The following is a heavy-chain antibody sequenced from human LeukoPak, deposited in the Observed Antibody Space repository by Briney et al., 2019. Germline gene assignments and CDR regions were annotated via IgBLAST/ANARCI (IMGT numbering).Heavy chain of an antibody. J-gene: IGHJ4*02. CDR2: ISAGVGST. CDR1: GFTFSSYA. D-gene: IGHD1-1*01. CDR3: ARDYGTK. Sequence: GGSLRLSCAASGFTFSSYAMTWVRQAPGKGLEWVSSISAGVGSTYYADSVKGRFTISRDNSKNTVYLQMNSLRAEDTALYYCARDYGTKWGQGTLVTVSS. V-gene: IGHV3-23*01.